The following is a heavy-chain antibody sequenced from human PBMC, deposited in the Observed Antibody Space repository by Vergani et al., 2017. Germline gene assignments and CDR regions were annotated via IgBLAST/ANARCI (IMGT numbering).Heavy chain of an antibody. CDR2: IYYSGST. J-gene: IGHJ5*02. CDR1: VGSISSGGYY. Sequence: QVQLQESGPGLVKPSQTLSLTCTVSVGSISSGGYYWSWIRQHPGKGLEWIGYIYYSGSTYYNPSLKSRVTISVDTSKNQFSLKLSSVTAADTAVYYCARDNSGYDYNWFDPWGQGTLVTVSS. CDR3: ARDNSGYDYNWFDP. V-gene: IGHV4-31*03. D-gene: IGHD5-12*01.